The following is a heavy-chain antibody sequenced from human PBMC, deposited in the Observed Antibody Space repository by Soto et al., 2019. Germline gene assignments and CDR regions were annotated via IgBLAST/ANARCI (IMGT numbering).Heavy chain of an antibody. CDR3: AGFWSGYHIIGINYYYMDV. J-gene: IGHJ6*03. Sequence: SETLSLTCTVSGGSISSGGYYWSWIRQHPGKGLEWIGYIYYSGSTYYNPSLKSRVTISVDTSKNQFSLKLSSVTAADTAVYYCAGFWSGYHIIGINYYYMDVWGKGTTVTVSS. V-gene: IGHV4-31*03. CDR2: IYYSGST. D-gene: IGHD3-3*01. CDR1: GGSISSGGYY.